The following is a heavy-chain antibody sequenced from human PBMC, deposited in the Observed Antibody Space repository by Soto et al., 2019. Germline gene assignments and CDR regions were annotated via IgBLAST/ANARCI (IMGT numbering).Heavy chain of an antibody. CDR3: ARDHRTFIGYCSSTSCPSRGWFDP. Sequence: ASVKVSCKASGGTFSSYAISWVRQAPGQGLEWMGGIIPIFGTANYAQKFQGRVTITADKSTSTAYMELSSLRSEDTAAYYCARDHRTFIGYCSSTSCPSRGWFDPWGQGTLVTVSS. D-gene: IGHD2-2*01. CDR2: IIPIFGTA. J-gene: IGHJ5*02. CDR1: GGTFSSYA. V-gene: IGHV1-69*06.